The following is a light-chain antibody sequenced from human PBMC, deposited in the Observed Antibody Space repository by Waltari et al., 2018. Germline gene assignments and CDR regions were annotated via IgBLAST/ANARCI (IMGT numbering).Light chain of an antibody. CDR1: KLGAKD. CDR2: QDS. J-gene: IGLJ1*01. CDR3: QAWDSSTAYV. Sequence: SYELTQPPSVSVSPVQTASQPCYGDKLGAKDASWYQQKPGQPPVLFIYQDSKRPSGIPERFSGSKSANTATLSISGTQAMDEADYYCQAWDSSTAYVFGTGTKVTVL. V-gene: IGLV3-1*01.